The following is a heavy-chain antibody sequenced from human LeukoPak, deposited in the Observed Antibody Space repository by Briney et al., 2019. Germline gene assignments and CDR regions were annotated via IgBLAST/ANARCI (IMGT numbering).Heavy chain of an antibody. J-gene: IGHJ4*02. CDR3: ARDSGSYKDGDY. Sequence: GASVKVSCKASGGTSSSYAISWVRQAPGQGLEWMGGIIPIFGTANYAQKFQGRVTITADESTSTAYMELSSLRSEDTAVYYCARDSGSYKDGDYWGQGTLVTVSS. CDR2: IIPIFGTA. D-gene: IGHD1-26*01. CDR1: GGTSSSYA. V-gene: IGHV1-69*13.